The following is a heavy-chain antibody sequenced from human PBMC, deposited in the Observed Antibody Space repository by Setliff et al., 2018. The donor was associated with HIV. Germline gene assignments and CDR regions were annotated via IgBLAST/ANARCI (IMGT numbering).Heavy chain of an antibody. J-gene: IGHJ4*02. D-gene: IGHD3-22*01. CDR3: ARLGRAIDRGGYSLRFDY. Sequence: PSETLSLTCAVSGVSIISGGYSWSWIRQPPGKGLEWIGFLYHGGSTNYNPSLKSRVTISIDTSKNQFSLRLRSVTAADTALYYCARLGRAIDRGGYSLRFDYWGQGTLVTVSS. CDR1: GVSIISGGYS. CDR2: LYHGGST. V-gene: IGHV4-30-2*01.